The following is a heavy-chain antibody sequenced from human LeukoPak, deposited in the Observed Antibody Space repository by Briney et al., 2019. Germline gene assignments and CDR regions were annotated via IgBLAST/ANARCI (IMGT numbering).Heavy chain of an antibody. CDR3: ARAQGRTTRFYSSMDV. CDR2: INPGNGDT. J-gene: IGHJ6*03. V-gene: IGHV1-2*02. Sequence: GDSVKVSCTADGYTFTDYYMHWVRQAPGQGLEWMGWINPGNGDTKYAQRVQGRVTMTRDTSIYTAHMELRRLRVDDTAVYYCARAQGRTTRFYSSMDVWGNGTTVTVSS. CDR1: GYTFTDYY. D-gene: IGHD4-11*01.